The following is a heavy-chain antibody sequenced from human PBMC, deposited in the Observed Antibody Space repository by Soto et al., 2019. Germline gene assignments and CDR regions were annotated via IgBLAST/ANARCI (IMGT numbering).Heavy chain of an antibody. CDR1: GFIFSRAA. CDR3: ARINSGWGPLSPYPFDY. D-gene: IGHD6-19*01. V-gene: IGHV3-21*01. J-gene: IGHJ4*02. Sequence: PVVSLRLSCAASGFIFSRAAMNWVRQAPWKGLEWVSSISSSSSYIYYADSVKGRFTISRDNAKNSLYLQMNSLRAEDTAVYYCARINSGWGPLSPYPFDYWGQGALVTVSS. CDR2: ISSSSSYI.